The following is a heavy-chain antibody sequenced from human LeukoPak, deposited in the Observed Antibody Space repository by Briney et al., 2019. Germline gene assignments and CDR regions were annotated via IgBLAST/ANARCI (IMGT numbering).Heavy chain of an antibody. V-gene: IGHV3-7*01. CDR2: IKDDGSEK. CDR1: GFTFSSHW. CDR3: ARRGITISGVLVYHYSGLDV. D-gene: IGHD3-3*01. J-gene: IGHJ6*02. Sequence: GGSLRLSCAGSGFTFSSHWMNWVRQAPGKGLEWVASIKDDGSEKHYVDSVSGRFTISRDNAKNSLHLQMSSPRAEDTAVYYCARRGITISGVLVYHYSGLDVWGQGTTVTVSS.